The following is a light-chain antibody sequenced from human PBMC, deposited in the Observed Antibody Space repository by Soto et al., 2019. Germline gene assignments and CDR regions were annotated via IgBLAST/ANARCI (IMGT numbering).Light chain of an antibody. CDR2: GNT. V-gene: IGLV1-40*01. CDR3: QSYDASRNGHYV. J-gene: IGLJ1*01. CDR1: SSNIGSTYD. Sequence: QSVLTQPPSVSGAPGQRVTISCTGSSSNIGSTYDVQWYQQLPGTAPKLLIHGNTDRPSGVPDRFSGSKSGTSAALAITGLHADDEADYYCQSYDASRNGHYVFGNGTKLTVL.